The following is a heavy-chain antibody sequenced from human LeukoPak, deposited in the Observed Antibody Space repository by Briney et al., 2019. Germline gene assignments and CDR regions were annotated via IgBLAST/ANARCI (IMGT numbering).Heavy chain of an antibody. CDR1: GYTFTSYD. V-gene: IGHV1-8*01. CDR3: ARGGTRINYGSGSYYLSDY. D-gene: IGHD3-10*01. Sequence: ASVKVSCKASGYTFTSYDINWVRQATGQGLEWMGWMNPNSGNTGYAQKFQGRVTMTRNTSISTAYMELSSLRSEDTAVYYCARGGTRINYGSGSYYLSDYWGQGTLVTASS. J-gene: IGHJ4*02. CDR2: MNPNSGNT.